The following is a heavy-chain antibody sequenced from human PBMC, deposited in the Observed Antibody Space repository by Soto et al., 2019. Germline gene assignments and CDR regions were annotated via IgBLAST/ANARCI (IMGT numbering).Heavy chain of an antibody. Sequence: SETLSLTCAVSGGSISSSNWWSWVRQPPGKGLEWIGEIYHSGSTNYNPSLKSRVTISIDTSKNQFYLKLTSVTAADTAVYYCAREDYYYGMDVWGQGTTVTVSS. CDR3: AREDYYYGMDV. V-gene: IGHV4-4*02. CDR1: GGSISSSNW. J-gene: IGHJ6*02. CDR2: IYHSGST.